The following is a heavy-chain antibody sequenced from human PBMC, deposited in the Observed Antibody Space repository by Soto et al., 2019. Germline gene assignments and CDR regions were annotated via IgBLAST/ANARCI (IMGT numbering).Heavy chain of an antibody. Sequence: TVSVDSITNSSFYWGWIRQPPGKGLQWVASIDYSGSTYYNPSLKSRVTISVDTSKNQFFLKLTSVTAADTAVYYCARLLTDWGQGIMFTVSS. CDR3: ARLLTD. V-gene: IGHV4-39*01. CDR1: VDSITNSSFY. D-gene: IGHD2-8*01. CDR2: IDYSGST. J-gene: IGHJ4*01.